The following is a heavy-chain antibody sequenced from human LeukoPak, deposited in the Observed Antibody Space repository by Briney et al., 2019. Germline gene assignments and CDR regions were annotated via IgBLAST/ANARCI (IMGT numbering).Heavy chain of an antibody. V-gene: IGHV4-39*01. CDR2: IYYSGST. D-gene: IGHD4-17*01. J-gene: IGHJ3*02. CDR1: GGSISSSSYY. CDR3: ADLPPFGDHYAFDI. Sequence: SETLSLTCTVSGGSISSSSYYWGWIRQPPGKGLEWIGSIYYSGSTYYNPSLKSRVTISVDTSKNQFSLKLSSVTAADTAVYYCADLPPFGDHYAFDIWGQGTMVTASS.